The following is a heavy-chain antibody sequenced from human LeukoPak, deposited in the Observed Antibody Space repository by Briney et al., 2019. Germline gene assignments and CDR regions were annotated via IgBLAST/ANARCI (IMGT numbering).Heavy chain of an antibody. CDR2: IALNTGDT. CDR3: ARDLFWTGFYYFDF. Sequence: ASVKVSCKTSGYTFTGHYMHWIRQAPGQGLEWMGWIALNTGDTHSAQKFQHRVTMTRDTSISTAYLELTRLTSDDTAVYYCARDLFWTGFYYFDFWGQGTLVTVSS. J-gene: IGHJ4*02. CDR1: GYTFTGHY. D-gene: IGHD3/OR15-3a*01. V-gene: IGHV1-2*02.